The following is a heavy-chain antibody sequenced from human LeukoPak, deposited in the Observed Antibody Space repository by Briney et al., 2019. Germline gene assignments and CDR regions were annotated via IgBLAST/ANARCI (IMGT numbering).Heavy chain of an antibody. J-gene: IGHJ6*02. V-gene: IGHV1-8*01. D-gene: IGHD3-22*01. Sequence: ASVKVSCKASGYTFTNYDVNWVRQATGQGLEWMGWMNPTSGKAGFAQRFQGRVSMTRNISISTAYTELSSLRSEDTAVYYCARDFFDGHGYTFYYYGMDVWGQGTTVTVSS. CDR3: ARDFFDGHGYTFYYYGMDV. CDR1: GYTFTNYD. CDR2: MNPTSGKA.